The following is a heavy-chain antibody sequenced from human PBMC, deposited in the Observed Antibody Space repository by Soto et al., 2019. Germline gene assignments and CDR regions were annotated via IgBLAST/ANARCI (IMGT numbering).Heavy chain of an antibody. CDR2: ISGSGGST. CDR3: AKSRYYYDSSGYSAPFDY. J-gene: IGHJ4*02. D-gene: IGHD3-22*01. CDR1: GFTFSSYA. Sequence: GGSLRLSCAASGFTFSSYAMSWVRQAPGKGLEWVSAISGSGGSTYYADSVKGRFTISRDNSKNTLYLQMNSLRAEDTAVYYCAKSRYYYDSSGYSAPFDYWGQGTLVT. V-gene: IGHV3-23*01.